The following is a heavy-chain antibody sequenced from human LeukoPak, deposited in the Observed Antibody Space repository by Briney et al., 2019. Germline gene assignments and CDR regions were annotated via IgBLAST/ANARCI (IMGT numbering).Heavy chain of an antibody. CDR1: GGSFSGYY. V-gene: IGHV4-4*07. CDR2: IYTSGST. Sequence: PSETLSLTCAVYGGSFSGYYWSWIRQPPGKGLEWIGRIYTSGSTNYNPSLKSRVTMSVDTSKNQFSLKLSSVTAADTAVYYCARDGGGPSGQSWSQGTLVTVSS. D-gene: IGHD6-19*01. J-gene: IGHJ5*02. CDR3: ARDGGGPSGQS.